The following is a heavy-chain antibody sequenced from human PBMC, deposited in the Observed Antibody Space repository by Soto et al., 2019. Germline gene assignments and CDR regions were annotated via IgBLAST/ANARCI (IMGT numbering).Heavy chain of an antibody. Sequence: ASVKVSCKASGYTFTSYDINWVRQATGQGLEWMGWMNPNSGNTGYAQKFQGRVTMTRNTSISTAHMELSSLRSEDTAVYYCARVLLPYIPKHYGSATGPHVVFDYWGQGTLVTVSS. V-gene: IGHV1-8*01. CDR2: MNPNSGNT. J-gene: IGHJ4*02. CDR3: ARVLLPYIPKHYGSATGPHVVFDY. D-gene: IGHD3-22*01. CDR1: GYTFTSYD.